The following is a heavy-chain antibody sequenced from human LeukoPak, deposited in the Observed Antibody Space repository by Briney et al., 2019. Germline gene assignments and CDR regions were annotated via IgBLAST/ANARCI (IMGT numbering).Heavy chain of an antibody. V-gene: IGHV1-69*13. CDR1: GGTFSSYA. Sequence: SVKVSCKASGGTFSSYAISWVRQAPGQGLEWMGGIIPIFGTANYAQKFQGRVTITADESTSTAYMELSSLRSEDTAVYYCARVPYDFWSGYPTAYYFDYWGQGTLVTVSS. J-gene: IGHJ4*02. CDR2: IIPIFGTA. CDR3: ARVPYDFWSGYPTAYYFDY. D-gene: IGHD3-3*01.